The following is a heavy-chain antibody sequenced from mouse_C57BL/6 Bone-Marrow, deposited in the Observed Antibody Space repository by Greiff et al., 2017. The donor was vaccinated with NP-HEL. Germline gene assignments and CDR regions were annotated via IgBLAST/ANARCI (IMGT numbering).Heavy chain of an antibody. CDR2: IYPGGGYT. D-gene: IGHD2-10*01. CDR1: GYTFTNYW. J-gene: IGHJ2*01. V-gene: IGHV1-63*01. Sequence: VQLQQPGAELVRPGTSVKMSCKASGYTFTNYWIGWAKQRPGHGLEWIGDIYPGGGYTNYNEKFKGKATLTADKSSSTAYMQFSSLTSEDSAIYYCARGAYYGNLDYWGQGTTLTVSS. CDR3: ARGAYYGNLDY.